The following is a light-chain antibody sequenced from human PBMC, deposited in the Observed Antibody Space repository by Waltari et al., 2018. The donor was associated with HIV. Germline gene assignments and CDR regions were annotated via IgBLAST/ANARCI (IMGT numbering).Light chain of an antibody. CDR1: SSNIGRNN. V-gene: IGLV1-47*01. Sequence: QSVLTQPPSASGTPGQRVTIPCSGSSSNIGRNNVYWYQQLPRTPPRLLIQRNDQRPSGVSDRFSGAKSVTSASLAISGLRYDDEAEYFCATWDDSLSAWLFGGGTKVTVL. CDR2: RND. CDR3: ATWDDSLSAWL. J-gene: IGLJ3*02.